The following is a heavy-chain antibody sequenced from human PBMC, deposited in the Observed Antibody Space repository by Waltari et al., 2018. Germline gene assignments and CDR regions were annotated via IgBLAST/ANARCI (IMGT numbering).Heavy chain of an antibody. CDR3: ARDMARASVPDY. CDR2: ISSSSSYI. D-gene: IGHD3-10*01. CDR1: GFTFSSYS. Sequence: EVQLVESGGGLVKPGGSLRLSCAASGFTFSSYSMNWVRQAPGKGLELVSSISSSSSYIYYADSVKGRFTISRDNAKNSLYLQMNSLRAEDTAVYYCARDMARASVPDYWGQGTLVTVSS. J-gene: IGHJ4*02. V-gene: IGHV3-21*01.